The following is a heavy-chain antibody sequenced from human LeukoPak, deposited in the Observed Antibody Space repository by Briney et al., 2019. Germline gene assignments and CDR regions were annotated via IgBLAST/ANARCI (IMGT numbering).Heavy chain of an antibody. D-gene: IGHD4-17*01. CDR2: INHSGST. CDR3: ARGRATVTNPPLDY. J-gene: IGHJ4*02. Sequence: PSETLSLTCAVYGGSFRGYYWSWIRQPPGKGLEWIGEINHSGSTNYNPSLKSRVTISVDTSKNQFSLKLSSVTAADTAVYHCARGRATVTNPPLDYWGQGTLVTVSS. CDR1: GGSFRGYY. V-gene: IGHV4-34*01.